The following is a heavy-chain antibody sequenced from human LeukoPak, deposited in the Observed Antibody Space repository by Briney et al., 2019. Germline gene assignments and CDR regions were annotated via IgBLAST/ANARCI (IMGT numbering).Heavy chain of an antibody. J-gene: IGHJ4*01. Sequence: GGSLRLSCAVSGFTFSDYWMNLVRQAPGKGLEWVASIRQDGGEKSYVDSVKGRFTMSRDNTKNSLYLQMSSLRAEDTAVYYCARDGTAAGLYFDLWGQGTLVTVSS. D-gene: IGHD6-13*01. CDR1: GFTFSDYW. CDR2: IRQDGGEK. V-gene: IGHV3-7*01. CDR3: ARDGTAAGLYFDL.